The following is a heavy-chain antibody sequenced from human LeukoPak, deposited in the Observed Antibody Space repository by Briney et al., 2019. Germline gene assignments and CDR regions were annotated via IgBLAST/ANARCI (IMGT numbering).Heavy chain of an antibody. Sequence: PSETLSLTCTVSGGSISSYYWSWIRQPPRKGLEWIGYILYSGTTNSNPSLKSRVNISLDTSNNQISLKLTSVTAADTAVYFCARMGGYSGYATHWGQGILVTVSS. CDR1: GGSISSYY. J-gene: IGHJ4*02. CDR2: ILYSGTT. D-gene: IGHD5-12*01. V-gene: IGHV4-59*08. CDR3: ARMGGYSGYATH.